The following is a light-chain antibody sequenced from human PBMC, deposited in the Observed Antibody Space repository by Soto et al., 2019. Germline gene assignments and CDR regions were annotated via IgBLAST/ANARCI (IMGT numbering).Light chain of an antibody. CDR2: GAS. CDR1: QSVSNNY. V-gene: IGKV3-20*01. J-gene: IGKJ1*01. CDR3: QQYAASPRT. Sequence: EVVLTQSPGTLSLSPRERATLSCRASQSVSNNYLAWYQHKPGQAPRLLIYGASNRAPGIPDRFSGSGSGPDFTFTISRLEPEDFAVYYCQQYAASPRTFGQGTLVEVK.